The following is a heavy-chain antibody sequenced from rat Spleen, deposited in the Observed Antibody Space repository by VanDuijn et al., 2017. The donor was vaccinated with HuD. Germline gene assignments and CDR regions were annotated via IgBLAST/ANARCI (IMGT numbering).Heavy chain of an antibody. D-gene: IGHD1-6*01. Sequence: EVRLQESGPGLVKPSQSLSLTCSVTGYSITSNYWGWIRKFPGNKMEWIGHISYSGSTNYNPSLKSRISITRDTSKNQFFLQLNSVTTEDTATYFCARSPGYGYPWYFDYWGQGVMVTVSS. CDR2: ISYSGST. CDR1: GYSITSNY. J-gene: IGHJ2*01. CDR3: ARSPGYGYPWYFDY. V-gene: IGHV3-1*01.